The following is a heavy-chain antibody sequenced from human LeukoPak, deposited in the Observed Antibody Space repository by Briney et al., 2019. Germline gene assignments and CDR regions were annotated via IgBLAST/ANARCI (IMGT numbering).Heavy chain of an antibody. V-gene: IGHV1-2*02. Sequence: ASVKVSCKASGYTFTGYYMHWVRQAPGQGLEWMGWINPNSGGTNYAQKFQGRVTITRDTSISTAYMELSRLRSDDTAVYYCAIEVVVIATDAFDIWGQGTMVTVSS. CDR2: INPNSGGT. J-gene: IGHJ3*02. CDR3: AIEVVVIATDAFDI. CDR1: GYTFTGYY. D-gene: IGHD2-21*01.